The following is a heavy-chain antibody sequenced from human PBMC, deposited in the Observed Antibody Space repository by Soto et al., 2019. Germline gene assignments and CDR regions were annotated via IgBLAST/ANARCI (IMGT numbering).Heavy chain of an antibody. CDR2: IYFSGST. D-gene: IGHD3-10*01. J-gene: IGHJ4*02. V-gene: IGHV4-59*01. CDR1: GSSITTYY. Sequence: SETLSLTCTVXGSSITTYYWSWIRQPPGKGLEWIGYIYFSGSTNYNPSLESRVTISIDTSKNQFSLKLSSVTAADTAVYYCARERYYGSGSYSDYWGQGILVTVSS. CDR3: ARERYYGSGSYSDY.